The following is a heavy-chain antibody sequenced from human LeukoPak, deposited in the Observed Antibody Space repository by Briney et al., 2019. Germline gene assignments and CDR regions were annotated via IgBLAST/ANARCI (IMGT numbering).Heavy chain of an antibody. CDR3: ARPPSRGYSSSFEY. Sequence: GESLKISCRGSGYSFPTYWIAWVRQMPGKGLEWMGIIYPDESNIRYSPSFQGQVTISADKSISTAYLQWSSLKASDTAMYYCARPPSRGYSSSFEYWGQGTLVTVSS. J-gene: IGHJ4*02. CDR2: IYPDESNI. D-gene: IGHD2-2*03. CDR1: GYSFPTYW. V-gene: IGHV5-51*01.